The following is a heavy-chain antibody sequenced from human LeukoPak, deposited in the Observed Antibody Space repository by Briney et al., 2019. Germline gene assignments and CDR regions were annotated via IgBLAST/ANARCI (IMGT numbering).Heavy chain of an antibody. D-gene: IGHD6-19*01. CDR3: ARLRGACLSGCYEDY. V-gene: IGHV3-53*01. J-gene: IGHJ4*02. CDR2: IYSGGAT. CDR1: GFTVSSTY. Sequence: GGSLRLSCAASGFTVSSTYMSWVRQAPGKGLEWVSVIYSGGATYYADSVNGRCTISRDNSENTLYLQMNNLRAEDTAVYYCARLRGACLSGCYEDYWGQGTLVTVSS.